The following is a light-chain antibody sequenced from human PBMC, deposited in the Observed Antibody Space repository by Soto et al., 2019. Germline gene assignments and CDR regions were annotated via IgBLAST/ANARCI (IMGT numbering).Light chain of an antibody. CDR2: NVS. V-gene: IGLV2-14*03. CDR3: FSYASSGTMI. Sequence: QSALTQPASVSGSPGESITISCTGTSSDVGGYNYVSWYQQHPGKDPKLMIYNVSNRPSGVSNRLSGSKPGNTASLTISGLQAEDEADYYCFSYASSGTMIFGGGTKLTVL. CDR1: SSDVGGYNY. J-gene: IGLJ2*01.